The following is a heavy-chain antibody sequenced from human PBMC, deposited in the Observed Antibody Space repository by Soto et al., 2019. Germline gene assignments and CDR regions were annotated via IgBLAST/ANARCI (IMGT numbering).Heavy chain of an antibody. D-gene: IGHD4-17*01. CDR1: GYTFTSYY. CDR3: ARASPYGDYALDY. V-gene: IGHV1-2*02. CDR2: INPITGGT. Sequence: GASVKVSCKASGYTFTSYYIHWVRQAPGQGLEWMGWINPITGGTNYAPKFQGRVTMTRDTSITTAYMELSRLRSDDTAVYYCARASPYGDYALDYWGQGTLVTVSS. J-gene: IGHJ4*02.